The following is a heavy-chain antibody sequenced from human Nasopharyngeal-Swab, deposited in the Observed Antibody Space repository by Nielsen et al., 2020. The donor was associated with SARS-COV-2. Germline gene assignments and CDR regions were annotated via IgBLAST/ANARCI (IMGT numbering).Heavy chain of an antibody. CDR2: IYHGGST. CDR3: ARELSNTPKYNWFDP. Sequence: SETLSLTCTVSGYSIGSGYYWAWIRQPPGKGLEWIGSIYHGGSTYYTPSLESRVTISVDTSNNHFSLKLTSVTAADTAVYYCARELSNTPKYNWFDPWGQGTLVTVSS. V-gene: IGHV4-38-2*02. CDR1: GYSIGSGYY. J-gene: IGHJ5*02. D-gene: IGHD5-18*01.